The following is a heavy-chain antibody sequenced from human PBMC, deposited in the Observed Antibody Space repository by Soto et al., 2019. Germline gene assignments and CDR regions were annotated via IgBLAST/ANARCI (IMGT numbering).Heavy chain of an antibody. CDR1: GFTFSSYW. J-gene: IGHJ1*01. D-gene: IGHD6-19*01. CDR2: IKQDGSEK. CDR3: AKGVPGIAVAGTEYFQH. V-gene: IGHV3-7*03. Sequence: GGSLRLSCAASGFTFSSYWMSWVRQAPGKGLEWVANIKQDGSEKYYVDSVKGRFTISRDNAKNKLYLQMNSLRAEDTVVYYCAKGVPGIAVAGTEYFQHWGQGALVTVSS.